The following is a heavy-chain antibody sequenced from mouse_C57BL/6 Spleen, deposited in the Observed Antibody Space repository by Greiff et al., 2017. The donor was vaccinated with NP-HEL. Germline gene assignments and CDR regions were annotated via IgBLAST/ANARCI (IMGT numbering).Heavy chain of an antibody. CDR1: GFTFTDYY. CDR2: IRNKANGYTT. Sequence: EVNVVESGGGLVQPGGSLSLSCAASGFTFTDYYMSWVRQPPGKALEWLGFIRNKANGYTTEYSAPVKGRFTISRDNSQSILYLQMNALRAEDSATYYCARYYYGSSYWYFDVWGTGTTVTVSS. D-gene: IGHD1-1*01. V-gene: IGHV7-3*01. J-gene: IGHJ1*03. CDR3: ARYYYGSSYWYFDV.